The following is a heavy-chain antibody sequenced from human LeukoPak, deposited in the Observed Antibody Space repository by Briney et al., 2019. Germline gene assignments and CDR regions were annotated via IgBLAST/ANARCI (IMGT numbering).Heavy chain of an antibody. J-gene: IGHJ4*02. CDR2: IRNNGATT. CDR1: GFTFSYYA. CDR3: AKDSDMGRFDY. Sequence: PGGSLRLSCAASGFTFSYYAMTWVRQAPGKGLEWVSTIRNNGATTDYADSVKGRFTISRDNSKNTLYLQMNSLRAEDTAVYYCAKDSDMGRFDYWGQGTLVTVSS. D-gene: IGHD3-10*01. V-gene: IGHV3-23*01.